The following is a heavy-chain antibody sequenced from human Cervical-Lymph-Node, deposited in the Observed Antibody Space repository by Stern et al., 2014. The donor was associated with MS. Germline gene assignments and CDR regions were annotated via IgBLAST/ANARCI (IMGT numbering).Heavy chain of an antibody. CDR3: ARGRGFFDY. Sequence: EVQLVESGGGLVQPGGSLRLSCAASGFTFSAYWMHWVRQAPGKGLMWVSRINGDGSSTNYADSVNGRFIISRDNAKNTLYLQINSLRAEDTAVYYCARGRGFFDYWGQGTLVTVSS. V-gene: IGHV3-74*02. CDR2: INGDGSST. CDR1: GFTFSAYW. J-gene: IGHJ4*02.